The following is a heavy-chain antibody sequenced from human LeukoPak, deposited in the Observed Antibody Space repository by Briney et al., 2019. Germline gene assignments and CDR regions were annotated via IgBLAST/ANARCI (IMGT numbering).Heavy chain of an antibody. Sequence: SVKVSCKASGGTFSSYAISWVRQAPGQGLEWMGGIIPIFGTANYAQKFQGRVTITADKSTSTAYMDLSSLRSEDTAVSYCSRSQIGSHSSGSGDAFDVWGKGTMGTVS. CDR1: GGTFSSYA. V-gene: IGHV1-69*06. CDR2: IIPIFGTA. D-gene: IGHD3-22*01. J-gene: IGHJ3*01. CDR3: SRSQIGSHSSGSGDAFDV.